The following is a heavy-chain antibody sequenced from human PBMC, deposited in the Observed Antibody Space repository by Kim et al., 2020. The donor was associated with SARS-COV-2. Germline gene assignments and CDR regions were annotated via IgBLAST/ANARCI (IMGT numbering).Heavy chain of an antibody. CDR1: GYTFTSYY. CDR3: AIYGSGSYYSPPFDY. J-gene: IGHJ4*02. D-gene: IGHD3-10*01. Sequence: ASVKVSCKASGYTFTSYYMHWVRQAPGQGLEWMGIINPSGGSTSYAQKFQGRVTMTRDTSTSTVYMELSSLRSEDTAVYYCAIYGSGSYYSPPFDYWGQGTLVTVSS. V-gene: IGHV1-46*01. CDR2: INPSGGST.